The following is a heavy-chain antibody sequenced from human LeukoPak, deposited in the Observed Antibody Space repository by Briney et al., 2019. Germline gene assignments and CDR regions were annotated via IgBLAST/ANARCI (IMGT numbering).Heavy chain of an antibody. CDR2: IIPILGIA. CDR1: GGTFSSYA. Sequence: SVKVSCKASGGTFSSYAISWVRQAPGQGLEWMGRIIPILGIANYAQKFQGRVTITADKSTSTVYMELSSLRSEDTAVYYCARVCSSGSCQIDYWGQGTLVTVSS. J-gene: IGHJ4*02. CDR3: ARVCSSGSCQIDY. D-gene: IGHD2-15*01. V-gene: IGHV1-69*04.